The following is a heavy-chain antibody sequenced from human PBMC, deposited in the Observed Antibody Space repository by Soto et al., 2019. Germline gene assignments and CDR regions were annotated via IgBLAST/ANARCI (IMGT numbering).Heavy chain of an antibody. V-gene: IGHV3-23*01. CDR1: GFTFSSYS. D-gene: IGHD3-22*01. Sequence: PGGSLRLSCAASGFTFSSYSMTWVRQAPGKGLKWVSALSGNGATIYYAESVKGRFTISRDNSKNTLYLQMNSLRAEDTALYYCAKGTYYYDSSGYLIDYWGQGTLVTVSS. CDR2: LSGNGATI. CDR3: AKGTYYYDSSGYLIDY. J-gene: IGHJ4*02.